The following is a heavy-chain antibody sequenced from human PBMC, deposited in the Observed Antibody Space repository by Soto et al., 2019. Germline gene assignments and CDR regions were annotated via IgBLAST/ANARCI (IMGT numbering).Heavy chain of an antibody. CDR2: ISSFNGT. CDR1: GFAFSRYG. J-gene: IGHJ4*02. D-gene: IGHD2-2*01. Sequence: QGQVVQSGAEVKKSGAAVRVSCRASGFAFSRYGINWVRQAPGQGLEWMGWISSFNGTRYAQKFQGRVTMTTDTPTTTAYLDLRGLKSDDTAVYYCARDLRGFCTSGNCYGDFDYWGQGTLITLSS. CDR3: ARDLRGFCTSGNCYGDFDY. V-gene: IGHV1-18*01.